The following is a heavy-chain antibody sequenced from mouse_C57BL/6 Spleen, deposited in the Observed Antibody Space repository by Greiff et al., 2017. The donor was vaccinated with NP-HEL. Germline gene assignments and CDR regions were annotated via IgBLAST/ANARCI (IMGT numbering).Heavy chain of an antibody. J-gene: IGHJ4*01. CDR1: GYTFTSYW. CDR3: ARFSGYAGDYAMDY. D-gene: IGHD2-2*01. Sequence: QVQLQQPGAELVKPGASVKLSCKASGYTFTSYWMHWVKQRPGQGLEWIGMIHPNSGSTNYNEKFKSKATLTVDKSSSTAYMQLSSLTSEDSAVYYCARFSGYAGDYAMDYWGQGTSVTVSS. V-gene: IGHV1-64*01. CDR2: IHPNSGST.